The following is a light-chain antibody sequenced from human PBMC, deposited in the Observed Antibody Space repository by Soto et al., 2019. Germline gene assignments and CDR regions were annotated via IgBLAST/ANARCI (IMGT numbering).Light chain of an antibody. V-gene: IGKV4-1*01. CDR2: DAS. CDR1: QSVLYSSNNNNY. CDR3: QQRSNWPTIT. Sequence: DILMAQSPDSLAVSLVERATINCKSSQSVLYSSNNNNYLAWYQQKPGQAPRLLIYDASSRATGIPDRFSGGGSGTDFTLTISSLEPEDFAVYYCQQRSNWPTITFGQGTRLEIK. J-gene: IGKJ5*01.